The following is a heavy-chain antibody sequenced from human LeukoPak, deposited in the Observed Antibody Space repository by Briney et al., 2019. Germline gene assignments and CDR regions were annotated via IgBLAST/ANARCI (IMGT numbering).Heavy chain of an antibody. V-gene: IGHV1-69*13. Sequence: SVKVSCKASGGTFSSYAISWVRQAPGQGLEWMGGIIPIFGTANYAQKFQGRVTITADESTSTAYIELSSLRSEDTAVYYCARGNLTTVTNDYWGQGTLVTVSS. D-gene: IGHD4-17*01. J-gene: IGHJ4*02. CDR1: GGTFSSYA. CDR2: IIPIFGTA. CDR3: ARGNLTTVTNDY.